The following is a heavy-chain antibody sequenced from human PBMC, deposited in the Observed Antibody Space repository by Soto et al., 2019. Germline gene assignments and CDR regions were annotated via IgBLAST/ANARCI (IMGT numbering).Heavy chain of an antibody. CDR2: VYYSGYT. J-gene: IGHJ4*02. CDR1: GGSISTYY. Sequence: QVQLHESGPGLVKPSETLSLTCTVSGGSISTYYWSWIRQSPGKGLECIGNVYYSGYTNYNPSLKTRVPIXVDXSXTQFSLRLTSVTAADTAVYYCSRLSHMARGVIAFDFWGQRPLVTVSS. D-gene: IGHD3-10*01. V-gene: IGHV4-59*01. CDR3: SRLSHMARGVIAFDF.